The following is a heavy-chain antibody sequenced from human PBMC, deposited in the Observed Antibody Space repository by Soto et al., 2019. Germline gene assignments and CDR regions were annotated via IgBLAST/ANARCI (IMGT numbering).Heavy chain of an antibody. J-gene: IGHJ4*02. D-gene: IGHD1-26*01. CDR2: IYHSGST. Sequence: LRRTMSLTCAVSGGSISSSNWWGWVRQPPGKGLEWIGEIYHSGSTNYNPSLKSRVTISVDKSKNQFSPKLSSVTAADTAVYYCARTPAGGSYHIDYWGQGTLVTVSS. V-gene: IGHV4-4*03. CDR1: GGSISSSNW. CDR3: ARTPAGGSYHIDY.